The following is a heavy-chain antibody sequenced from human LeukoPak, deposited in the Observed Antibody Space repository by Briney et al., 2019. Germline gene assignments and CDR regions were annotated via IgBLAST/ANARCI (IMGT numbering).Heavy chain of an antibody. CDR2: ISYDGSNK. Sequence: GGSLRLSCAASGFTFSSYAMHWVRQAPGKGLEWVAVISYDGSNKYYADSVKGRFTISRDNSKNTLYLQMNSLKTEDTAVYTCARETLPSSFGAFNIWGQGTMVTVSS. J-gene: IGHJ3*02. D-gene: IGHD6-6*01. V-gene: IGHV3-30-3*01. CDR3: ARETLPSSFGAFNI. CDR1: GFTFSSYA.